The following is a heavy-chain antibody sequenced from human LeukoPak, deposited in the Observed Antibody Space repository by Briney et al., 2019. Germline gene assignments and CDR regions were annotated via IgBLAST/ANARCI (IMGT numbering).Heavy chain of an antibody. V-gene: IGHV3-30*04. CDR3: ARVGSSGWWGGRDY. CDR2: ISYDGSNK. D-gene: IGHD6-19*01. Sequence: GGSLTLSCAVSGCTLSSYSMRWVRQAPGKGLEWVAFISYDGSNKYYADSGKGGFTISRDNTKNTLYLQMNSLRGEDTAVYYCARVGSSGWWGGRDYWGQGTLVTVS. CDR1: GCTLSSYS. J-gene: IGHJ4*02.